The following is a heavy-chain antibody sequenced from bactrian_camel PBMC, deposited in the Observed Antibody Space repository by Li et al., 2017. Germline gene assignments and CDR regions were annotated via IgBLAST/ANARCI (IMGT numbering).Heavy chain of an antibody. J-gene: IGHJ4*01. CDR1: GFTFSSWY. D-gene: IGHD2*01. Sequence: VQLVESGGGLVQPGGSLRLSCAASGFTFSSWYMSWVRQAPGKGFEWVSAINTRFITDYPNSVKGRFTTSRDNSRNTVILELTSLAIEDTAMYYCLVGLDYWGQGTQVTVS. CDR2: INTRFIT. CDR3: LVGLDY. V-gene: IGHV3S40*01.